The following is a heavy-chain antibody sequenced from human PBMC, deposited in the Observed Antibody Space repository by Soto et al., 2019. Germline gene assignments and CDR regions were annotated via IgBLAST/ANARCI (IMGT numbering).Heavy chain of an antibody. CDR3: ARDPYYYDSSGYDYYYYYGMDV. CDR2: IYTSGST. D-gene: IGHD3-22*01. J-gene: IGHJ6*02. CDR1: GGSISSYY. V-gene: IGHV4-4*07. Sequence: SETLSLTCTVSGGSISSYYWSWIRQPAGNGLEWIGRIYTSGSTNYNPSLKSRVTMSVDTSKNQFSLKLSSVTAADTAVYYCARDPYYYDSSGYDYYYYYGMDVWGQGTTVTVS.